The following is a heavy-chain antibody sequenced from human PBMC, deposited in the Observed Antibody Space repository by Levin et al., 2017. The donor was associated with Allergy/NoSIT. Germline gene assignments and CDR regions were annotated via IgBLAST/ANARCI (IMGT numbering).Heavy chain of an antibody. CDR1: GGSISPYH. V-gene: IGHV4-59*08. J-gene: IGHJ4*02. CDR2: FSYAGTT. CDR3: ARSESGNDAGDY. D-gene: IGHD4-23*01. Sequence: SQTLSLPCTVSGGSISPYHWSWIRQAPEKGLEWIGFFSYAGTTSHNPSLKSRVTMSLDTSKNQFSLNLSSVTAADTAVYFCARSESGNDAGDYWGQGTLVTVSS.